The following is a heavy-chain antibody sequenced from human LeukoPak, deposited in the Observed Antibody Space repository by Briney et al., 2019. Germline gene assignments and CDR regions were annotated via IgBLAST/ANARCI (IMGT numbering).Heavy chain of an antibody. D-gene: IGHD3-10*01. V-gene: IGHV3-66*01. Sequence: GGSLRLSCATSGFSVSNNYMSWVRQAPGKGLEWVSIIYSDGITYYVDSVKGRFTISRDNSKNTLYLQMSSLRAEDTAVYYCARDNRFRGEGADYWGQGTLVTVSS. CDR1: GFSVSNNY. CDR3: ARDNRFRGEGADY. J-gene: IGHJ4*02. CDR2: IYSDGIT.